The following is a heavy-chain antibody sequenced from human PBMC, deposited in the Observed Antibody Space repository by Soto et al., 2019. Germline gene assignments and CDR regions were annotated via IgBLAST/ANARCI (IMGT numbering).Heavy chain of an antibody. V-gene: IGHV4-59*01. J-gene: IGHJ6*02. CDR1: GGSISSYY. Sequence: SETLSLTCTVSGGSISSYYWSWIRQPPGKGLEWIGYIYYSGSTNYNPSLKSRVTISVDTSKNQFSLKLSPVTAADTAVYYCARRLRWGSGMDVWGQGTTVTVSS. D-gene: IGHD4-17*01. CDR3: ARRLRWGSGMDV. CDR2: IYYSGST.